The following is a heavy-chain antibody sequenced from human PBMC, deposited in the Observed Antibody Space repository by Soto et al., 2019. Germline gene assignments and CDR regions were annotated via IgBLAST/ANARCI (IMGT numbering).Heavy chain of an antibody. CDR1: GFTFSSYA. Sequence: EVQLLESGGGLVQPGGSLRLSCAASGFTFSSYAMRWVRQAPGKGLEWLSTINDSGGSTSYADSVRGRFTISRDNSKNTLDLQMNSLRAGDTAVYDCARKMGSGSGSPFDYWGQGTMVTVSS. CDR3: ARKMGSGSGSPFDY. J-gene: IGHJ4*02. V-gene: IGHV3-23*01. CDR2: INDSGGST. D-gene: IGHD3-10*01.